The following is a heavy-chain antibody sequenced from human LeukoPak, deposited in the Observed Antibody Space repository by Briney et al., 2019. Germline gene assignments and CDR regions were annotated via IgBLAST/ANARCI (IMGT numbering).Heavy chain of an antibody. D-gene: IGHD3-22*01. V-gene: IGHV4-59*08. J-gene: IGHJ3*02. CDR3: ARHSSFPPGYYDSRGLHAFDI. CDR1: GGSISSYY. Sequence: SETLSLTCTVSGGSISSYYWSWIRQPPGKGLEWIGYIYYSGSTNYNPSLKSRVTISVDTSKNQFSLKLSSVTAADTAAYYCARHSSFPPGYYDSRGLHAFDIWGQGTMVTVSS. CDR2: IYYSGST.